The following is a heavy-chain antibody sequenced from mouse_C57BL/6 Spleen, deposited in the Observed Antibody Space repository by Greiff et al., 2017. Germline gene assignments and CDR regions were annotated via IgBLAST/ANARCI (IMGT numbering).Heavy chain of an antibody. J-gene: IGHJ1*03. CDR3: SRDARFITTVVGYFDV. V-gene: IGHV7-1*01. Sequence: EVKLVESGGGLVQSGRSLRLSCATSGFTFSDFYMEWVRQAPGKGLEWIAASRNKANDYTTEYSASVKGRFIVSRDTSQSIPYLQMHARRAADNAINYCSRDARFITTVVGYFDVWGTGTTVTVSS. CDR2: SRNKANDYTT. D-gene: IGHD1-1*01. CDR1: GFTFSDFY.